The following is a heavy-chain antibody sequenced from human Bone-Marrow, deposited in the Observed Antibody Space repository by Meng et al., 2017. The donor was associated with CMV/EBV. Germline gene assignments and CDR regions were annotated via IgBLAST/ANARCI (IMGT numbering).Heavy chain of an antibody. CDR3: ARGGRSYSSSSGHRY. J-gene: IGHJ4*02. Sequence: SETLSLTCAVYGGSFSGYYCSWIRQPPGKGLEWIGEINHSGRTNYNPSLKRRVTIPVDTSKNQFSLKLSSVSSADTAVYYCARGGRSYSSSSGHRYWGQGTLVTVSS. CDR2: INHSGRT. D-gene: IGHD6-6*01. V-gene: IGHV4-34*01. CDR1: GGSFSGYY.